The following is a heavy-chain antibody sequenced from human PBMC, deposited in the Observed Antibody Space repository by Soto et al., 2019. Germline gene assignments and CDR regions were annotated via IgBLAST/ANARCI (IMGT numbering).Heavy chain of an antibody. Sequence: SETLSLTCAVSGAYISNGYYWAWIRQPPGKWLEWIGSIFNSGTTFYNPSLRSRVTISVDTSRNEFSLNLSSVTAADTAVYFCTRGGARWIPYSWGQGTLVTVSS. J-gene: IGHJ4*02. CDR1: GAYISNGYY. D-gene: IGHD5-12*01. CDR3: TRGGARWIPYS. CDR2: IFNSGTT. V-gene: IGHV4-38-2*01.